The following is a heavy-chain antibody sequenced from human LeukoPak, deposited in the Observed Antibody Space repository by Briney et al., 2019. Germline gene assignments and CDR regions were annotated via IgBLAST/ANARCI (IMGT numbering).Heavy chain of an antibody. CDR2: IYYSGST. Sequence: SETLSLTCTVSGGSISSYYWSWIRQPPGKGLEWIGYIYYSGSTNYNPSLKSRVTISVNTSKNQFSLKLSSVTAADTAVYYCARSHSVWTSFDYWGQGTLVTVSS. D-gene: IGHD3/OR15-3a*01. CDR3: ARSHSVWTSFDY. J-gene: IGHJ4*02. V-gene: IGHV4-59*01. CDR1: GGSISSYY.